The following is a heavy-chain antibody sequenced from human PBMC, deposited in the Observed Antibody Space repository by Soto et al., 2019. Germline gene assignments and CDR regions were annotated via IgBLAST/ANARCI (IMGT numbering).Heavy chain of an antibody. V-gene: IGHV4-39*07. D-gene: IGHD3-3*01. J-gene: IGHJ4*02. CDR3: ARGHGITIFGVVTKPPPLDY. CDR2: INHSGST. CDR1: GGSISSSSYY. Sequence: SETLSLTCTVSGGSISSSSYYWGWIRQPPGKGLEWIGEINHSGSTNYNPSLKSRVTISVDTSKNQFSLKLSSVTAADTAVYYCARGHGITIFGVVTKPPPLDYWGQGTLVTVSS.